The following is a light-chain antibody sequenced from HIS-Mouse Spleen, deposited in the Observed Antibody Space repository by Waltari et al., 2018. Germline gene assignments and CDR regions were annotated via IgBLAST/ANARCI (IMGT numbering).Light chain of an antibody. CDR3: AAWDDSLNGPV. CDR1: SSHIGSNT. J-gene: IGLJ2*01. Sequence: QPVLTQPPSASGTPGQRVTISCSGSSSHIGSNTVNWYQQLPGTAPKPLIYSNNQRPSGVPDRFSGSKSGTSASLAISGLQSEDEADYYCAAWDDSLNGPVFGGGTKLTVL. CDR2: SNN. V-gene: IGLV1-44*01.